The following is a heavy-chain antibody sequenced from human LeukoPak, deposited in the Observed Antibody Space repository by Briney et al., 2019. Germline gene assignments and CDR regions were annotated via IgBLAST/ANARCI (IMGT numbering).Heavy chain of an antibody. CDR3: ARNIDD. V-gene: IGHV4-39*01. J-gene: IGHJ4*02. D-gene: IGHD1/OR15-1a*01. CDR1: GGSIGSSSYY. CDR2: VYYTGST. Sequence: PSETLSLTCTVSGGSIGSSSYYWGWIRQPPGKGLEWIASVYYTGSTYYKPSLKSRVTISVDTSKNQFSLKLRSVTAADTAVYYCARNIDDWGQGTLVTVSS.